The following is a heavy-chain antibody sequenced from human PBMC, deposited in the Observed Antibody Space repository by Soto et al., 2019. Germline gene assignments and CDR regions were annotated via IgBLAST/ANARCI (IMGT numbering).Heavy chain of an antibody. D-gene: IGHD6-13*01. V-gene: IGHV1-46*01. J-gene: IGHJ4*02. CDR2: FNPSGGDT. CDR3: GAGLYY. CDR1: GYTFTDFY. Sequence: QVQLVQSGAEVKKPGASVKVSCKASGYTFTDFYMHWVRQAPGQGLEWMGIFNPSGGDTTYAQSFQGRVTVTRDTSTSTVYMELTSLRSEDTAVYYCGAGLYYWGQGSLVTVSS.